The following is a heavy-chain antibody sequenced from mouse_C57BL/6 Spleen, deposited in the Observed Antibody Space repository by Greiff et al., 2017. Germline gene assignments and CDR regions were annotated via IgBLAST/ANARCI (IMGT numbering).Heavy chain of an antibody. CDR3: TRRGATTVVDCVDD. Sequence: QVQLKPSGAELVRPGASVTLSCKASGYKFTDYEMHWVKQTPVHGLEWIGAIDPEPGGTAYNPKFKGQAILTAETYSRTAYMKLLILTSDDSSVYYCTRRGATTVVDCVDDWGQGTTLTVSS. D-gene: IGHD1-1*01. J-gene: IGHJ2*01. CDR1: GYKFTDYE. V-gene: IGHV1-15*01. CDR2: IDPEPGGT.